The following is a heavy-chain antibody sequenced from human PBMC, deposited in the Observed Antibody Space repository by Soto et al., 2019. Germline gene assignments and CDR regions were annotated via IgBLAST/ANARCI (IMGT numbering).Heavy chain of an antibody. CDR3: ARVPSPFDYYYAMDV. J-gene: IGHJ6*02. Sequence: PSETLSLTCTVSGDSISSGNKYWSWIRQRPGKGLEWIGYIFSSGTTYYNPSLKSRLTMSLDASQNQFSLKLNSLTDADTAVYFCARVPSPFDYYYAMDVWGQGTTVTVSS. V-gene: IGHV4-30-4*01. CDR2: IFSSGTT. D-gene: IGHD3-16*01. CDR1: GDSISSGNKY.